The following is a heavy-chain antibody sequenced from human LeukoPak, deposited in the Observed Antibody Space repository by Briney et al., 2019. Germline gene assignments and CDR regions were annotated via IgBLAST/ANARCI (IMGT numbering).Heavy chain of an antibody. J-gene: IGHJ4*02. Sequence: PGGSLRLSCAASEFSFSSYGMNWVRQAPGKGLEWVSYISSSGSTIYYADSVKGRFTISRDNAKNSLYLQMNSLRAEGTAVYYCVRGGGGYYYDYWGQGTLVTVSS. V-gene: IGHV3-48*03. CDR3: VRGGGGYYYDY. CDR1: EFSFSSYG. D-gene: IGHD2-15*01. CDR2: ISSSGSTI.